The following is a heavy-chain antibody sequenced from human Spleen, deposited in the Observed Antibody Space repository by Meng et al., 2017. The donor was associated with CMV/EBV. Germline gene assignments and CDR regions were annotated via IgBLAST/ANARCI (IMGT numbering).Heavy chain of an antibody. Sequence: QVQLVQSGAEVKKPGASVKVSCKASGYSFTVYAIHWVRQAPGQRLEWMGWINAGKGHTRFSEKFQGRVTITRDTSATTAYMELSSLTSEDTAVYYCARGSGDTGFDYWGQGTLVTVSS. CDR3: ARGSGDTGFDY. D-gene: IGHD7-27*01. CDR2: INAGKGHT. V-gene: IGHV1-3*01. J-gene: IGHJ4*02. CDR1: GYSFTVYA.